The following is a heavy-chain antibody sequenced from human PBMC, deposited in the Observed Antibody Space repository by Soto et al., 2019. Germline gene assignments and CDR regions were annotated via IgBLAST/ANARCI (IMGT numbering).Heavy chain of an antibody. J-gene: IGHJ6*02. Sequence: SETLSLTCTVSGGSISSYYWSWIRQPPGKGLEWIGYIYYSGSTNYNPSLKSRVTISVDTSKNQFSLQLNSVTPEDTAVYYCARGREGYCSGGSCYPGLYYYYGMDVWGQGTTVTV. CDR1: GGSISSYY. D-gene: IGHD2-15*01. CDR2: IYYSGST. V-gene: IGHV4-59*12. CDR3: ARGREGYCSGGSCYPGLYYYYGMDV.